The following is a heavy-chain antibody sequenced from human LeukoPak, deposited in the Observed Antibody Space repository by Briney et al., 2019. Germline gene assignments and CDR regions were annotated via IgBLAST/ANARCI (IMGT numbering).Heavy chain of an antibody. CDR1: GFTFSSYA. CDR3: ARGSDIVATDGELDY. Sequence: PGRSLRLSCAASGFTFSSYAMHWVRQAPGKGLEWVAVISYDGRNKYYADSVKGRFTISRDNSKNTLYLQMNSLRAEDTAVYYCARGSDIVATDGELDYWGQGTLVTVSS. J-gene: IGHJ4*02. D-gene: IGHD5-12*01. CDR2: ISYDGRNK. V-gene: IGHV3-30*04.